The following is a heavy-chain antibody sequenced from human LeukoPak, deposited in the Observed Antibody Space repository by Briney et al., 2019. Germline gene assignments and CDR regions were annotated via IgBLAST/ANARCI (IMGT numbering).Heavy chain of an antibody. CDR1: GFTFSSYA. CDR3: ARQLSHILVVPGPRAFDY. V-gene: IGHV3-30-3*01. CDR2: ISYDGSNK. D-gene: IGHD2-2*01. Sequence: GGSLRLSCAASGFTFSSYAMHWVRQAPGKGLEWVAVISYDGSNKYYADSVKGRFTISRDNSKNTLYLQMNSLRAEDTAVYYCARQLSHILVVPGPRAFDYWGQGTLVTVSS. J-gene: IGHJ4*02.